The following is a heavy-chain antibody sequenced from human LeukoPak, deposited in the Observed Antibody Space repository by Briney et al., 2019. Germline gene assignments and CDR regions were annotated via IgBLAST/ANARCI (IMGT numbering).Heavy chain of an antibody. Sequence: ASVMVSCKASGYTFTDYYIHWVRQAPGQGLEWMGWINPNSGDTNYAQKFQDRVTLTRDTSITTAYMGLTNLRSDDTAVYYCARPHGDYYNWFDPWGQGTLVTVSS. CDR3: ARPHGDYYNWFDP. CDR1: GYTFTDYY. V-gene: IGHV1-2*02. CDR2: INPNSGDT. J-gene: IGHJ5*02. D-gene: IGHD4-17*01.